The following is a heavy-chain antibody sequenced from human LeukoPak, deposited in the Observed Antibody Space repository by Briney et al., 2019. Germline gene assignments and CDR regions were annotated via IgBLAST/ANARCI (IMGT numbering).Heavy chain of an antibody. CDR2: IIPIFGTA. D-gene: IGHD6-13*01. CDR1: GGTFSSYA. CDR3: ARDSGYSSSLIYYYYMDV. Sequence: ASVKVSCKASGGTFSSYAISWVRQAPGQGLEWMGGIIPIFGTANYAQKFQGRVTITTDESTSTAYMELSSLRSEDTAVYYCARDSGYSSSLIYYYYMDVWGKGTTVTVSS. J-gene: IGHJ6*03. V-gene: IGHV1-69*05.